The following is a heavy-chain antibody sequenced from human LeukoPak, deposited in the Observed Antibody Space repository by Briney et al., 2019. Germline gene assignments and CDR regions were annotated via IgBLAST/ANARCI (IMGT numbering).Heavy chain of an antibody. V-gene: IGHV1-18*01. D-gene: IGHD1-26*01. CDR3: ARDESSGSYYFDY. CDR2: ISVYNGNT. J-gene: IGHJ4*02. CDR1: GYTFSSYG. Sequence: ASVKVSCKASGYTFSSYGISWVRQAPGQGLEWMGWISVYNGNTNSAQKLQGRVTVTTDTSTSTAYMELRSLRSDDTAVYYCARDESSGSYYFDYWGQGTLVTVSS.